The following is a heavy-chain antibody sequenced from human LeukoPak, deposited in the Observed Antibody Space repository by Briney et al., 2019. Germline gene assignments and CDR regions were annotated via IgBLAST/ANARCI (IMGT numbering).Heavy chain of an antibody. CDR1: GGSISSSSYY. V-gene: IGHV4-39*07. CDR3: ARESRAVADPRFDN. Sequence: ASETLSLTCAVSGGSISSSSYYWGWIRQPPGKGLEWIGSIYYSGSTYYNPSLKSRVTISVDTSNNHFSLKLNSVTAADTALYYCARESRAVADPRFDNWGQGTLVTVSS. D-gene: IGHD6-19*01. CDR2: IYYSGST. J-gene: IGHJ4*02.